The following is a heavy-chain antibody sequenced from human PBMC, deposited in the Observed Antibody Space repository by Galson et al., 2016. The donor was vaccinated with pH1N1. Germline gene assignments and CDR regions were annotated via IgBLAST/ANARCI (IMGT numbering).Heavy chain of an antibody. CDR3: ARAIAQGDSY. Sequence: SLRLSCAASGFSLSSFWMTWVRQASGKGLEWVANINQDGSVKYYVDSVKGRFTISRDSAKNSLYLQMDSLRAEDTAIYYCARAIAQGDSYWGQGTLVTVSS. CDR1: GFSLSSFW. V-gene: IGHV3-7*01. J-gene: IGHJ4*02. D-gene: IGHD2-21*01. CDR2: INQDGSVK.